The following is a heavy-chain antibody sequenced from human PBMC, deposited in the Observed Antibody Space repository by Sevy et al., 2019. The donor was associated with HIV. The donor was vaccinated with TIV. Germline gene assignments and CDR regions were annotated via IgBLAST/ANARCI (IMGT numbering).Heavy chain of an antibody. J-gene: IGHJ4*02. CDR3: AKDEGYYDILTGHPDY. D-gene: IGHD3-9*01. CDR2: ISWNSGSI. Sequence: GGSLRLSCAASGFTFDDYAMHWVRQAPGKGLEWVSGISWNSGSIGYADSVKGRFTISRDNAKNSLYLQMNSLRAEDTAVYYCAKDEGYYDILTGHPDYWGQGTLVTVSS. CDR1: GFTFDDYA. V-gene: IGHV3-9*01.